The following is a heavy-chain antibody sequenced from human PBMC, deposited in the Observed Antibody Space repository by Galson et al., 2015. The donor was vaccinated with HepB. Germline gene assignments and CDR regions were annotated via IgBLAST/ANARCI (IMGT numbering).Heavy chain of an antibody. D-gene: IGHD1-26*01. CDR3: ATRVGATVLAPHYFDY. J-gene: IGHJ4*02. CDR1: GYTLTELS. V-gene: IGHV1-24*01. CDR2: FDPEDGET. Sequence: SVKVSCKVSGYTLTELSMHWVRQAPGKGLEWMGGFDPEDGETIYAQKFQGRVTMTEDTSTDTAYMELSSLRSEDTAVYYCATRVGATVLAPHYFDYWGQGTTVTVSS.